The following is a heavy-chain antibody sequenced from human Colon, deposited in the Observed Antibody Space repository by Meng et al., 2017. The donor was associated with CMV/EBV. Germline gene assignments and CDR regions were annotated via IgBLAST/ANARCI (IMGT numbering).Heavy chain of an antibody. D-gene: IGHD2-15*01. Sequence: GSLRLSCNVSGGSVSSGIHYWNWTRQSPGKGLEWIGNIDYSGSTKYNPSLKSRITMSVDTSKNQFSLKLSSVTAADTAMYYCARDGRCSRSGGSCLDYWGQGALVTVSS. CDR1: GGSVSSGIHY. J-gene: IGHJ4*02. CDR2: IDYSGST. CDR3: ARDGRCSRSGGSCLDY. V-gene: IGHV4-61*01.